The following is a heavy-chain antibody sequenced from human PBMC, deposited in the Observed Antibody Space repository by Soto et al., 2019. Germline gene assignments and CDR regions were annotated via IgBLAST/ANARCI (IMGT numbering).Heavy chain of an antibody. D-gene: IGHD5-18*01. CDR3: ARDPGYSYGYN. V-gene: IGHV1-3*01. Sequence: VASVKVTCKASGYTFTIYAMHWVRQAPGQRLEWMGWINAGNGNTKYSQKFQGRVTITRDTSASTAYMELSSLRSEDTAVYYCARDPGYSYGYNWGQGTLVTSPQ. CDR1: GYTFTIYA. J-gene: IGHJ4*02. CDR2: INAGNGNT.